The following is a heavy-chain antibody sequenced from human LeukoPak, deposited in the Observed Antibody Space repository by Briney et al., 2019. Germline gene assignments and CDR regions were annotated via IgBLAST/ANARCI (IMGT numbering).Heavy chain of an antibody. CDR3: AKDSDIVVVPAAIGY. Sequence: GGSPRLSCAASGFTFSSYAMSWVRQAPGKGLEWVSAISGSGGSTYYADSVKGRFTISRDNSKNTLYLQMNSLRAEDTAVYYCAKDSDIVVVPAAIGYWGQGTLVTVSS. J-gene: IGHJ4*02. D-gene: IGHD2-2*01. V-gene: IGHV3-23*01. CDR1: GFTFSSYA. CDR2: ISGSGGST.